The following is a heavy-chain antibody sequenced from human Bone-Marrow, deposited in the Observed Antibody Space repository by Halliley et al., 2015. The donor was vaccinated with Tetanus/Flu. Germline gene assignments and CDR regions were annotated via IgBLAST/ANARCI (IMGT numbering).Heavy chain of an antibody. J-gene: IGHJ5*02. CDR2: VYHSGTT. D-gene: IGHD5-18*01. CDR3: AGDRDERGYSYGLIDL. V-gene: IGHV4-59*01. Sequence: WIGYVYHSGTTNYNPSLKSRVTISIDTSKNEFSLKLNSVTAADTAIYYCAGDRDERGYSYGLIDLWGQGTLVIVSS.